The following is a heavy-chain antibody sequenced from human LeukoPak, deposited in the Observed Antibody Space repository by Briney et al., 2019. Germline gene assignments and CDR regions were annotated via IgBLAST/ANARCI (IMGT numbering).Heavy chain of an antibody. D-gene: IGHD2-15*01. V-gene: IGHV4-59*11. J-gene: IGHJ6*03. CDR1: GGSISSHY. CDR2: IYYSGST. CDR3: ARAEKYCSGGSCYHNYYMDV. Sequence: PSETLSLTCTVSGGSISSHYWSWIRQPPGKGLGWIGYIYYSGSTNYNPSLKSRVTISVDTSKNQFSLKLSSVAAADTAVYYCARAEKYCSGGSCYHNYYMDVWGKGTTVTVSS.